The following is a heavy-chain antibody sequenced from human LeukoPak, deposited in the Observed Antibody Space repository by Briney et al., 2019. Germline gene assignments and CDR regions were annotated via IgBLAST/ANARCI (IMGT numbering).Heavy chain of an antibody. CDR2: IYYSGRT. Sequence: PSETLSLTCTVSGGSISSYYWSWIRQPPGKGLEWIGYIYYSGRTNYNPSLKSRVTISVDTSKNQFSLKLSSVTAADTAVYYCARVSVAEAHIDYWGQGTLVTVSS. D-gene: IGHD6-19*01. CDR1: GGSISSYY. CDR3: ARVSVAEAHIDY. V-gene: IGHV4-59*01. J-gene: IGHJ4*02.